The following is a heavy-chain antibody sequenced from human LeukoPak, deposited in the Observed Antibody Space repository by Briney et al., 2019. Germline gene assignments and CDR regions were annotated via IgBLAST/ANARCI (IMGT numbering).Heavy chain of an antibody. CDR1: GGSISSGSYY. CDR3: AKGDYRITDYYYYMDV. CDR2: KYTSGST. J-gene: IGHJ6*03. Sequence: SETLSLTCTVSGGSISSGSYYWSWIRQPAGKGLEWIGRKYTSGSTNYNPSLKSRVTISVDTSKNQFSLKVSSVTAADTAVYYCAKGDYRITDYYYYMDVWGKGTTVTISS. D-gene: IGHD4-17*01. V-gene: IGHV4-61*02.